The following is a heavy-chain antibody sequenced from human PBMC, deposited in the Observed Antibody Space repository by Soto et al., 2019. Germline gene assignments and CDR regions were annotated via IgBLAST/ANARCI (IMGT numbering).Heavy chain of an antibody. J-gene: IGHJ1*01. D-gene: IGHD6-13*01. CDR1: GFTFSDYY. Sequence: QVQLVESGGGLVKPGGSLRLSCAASGFTFSDYYMSWIRQAPGKGLEWVSYISSSSSYTNYADSVKGRFTISRDNAKNSLYLQMNSLRAEDTAVYYCARDWGSWQGTEYFQPWGQGTLVTVSS. V-gene: IGHV3-11*06. CDR2: ISSSSSYT. CDR3: ARDWGSWQGTEYFQP.